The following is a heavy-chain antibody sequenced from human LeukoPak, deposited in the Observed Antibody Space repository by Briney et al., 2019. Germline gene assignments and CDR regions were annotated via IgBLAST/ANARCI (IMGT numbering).Heavy chain of an antibody. CDR3: VKDTDYYGTDGMDV. J-gene: IGHJ6*02. Sequence: GRSLRLSCAASGVTLDDYAMHWVRPAPGEGLEWVSGISWISGGIGLQDLVKGGFTISRANPRNHLYLQMNSLRAVDTALYYCVKDTDYYGTDGMDVWGQGTTVTVSS. CDR1: GVTLDDYA. V-gene: IGHV3-9*01. CDR2: ISWISGGI. D-gene: IGHD3-10*01.